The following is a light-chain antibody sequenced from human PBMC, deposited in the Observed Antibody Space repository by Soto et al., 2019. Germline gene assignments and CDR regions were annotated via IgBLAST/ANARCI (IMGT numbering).Light chain of an antibody. J-gene: IGKJ5*01. Sequence: DIQITQSPSSLSASIGDRVTITCRASQSISSHLYWFQQKPGQAPKLLIYAASRLQSGVPSRFSGSGSGTDFTLTISSLQPEDFATYYCQQSYSNSITFGQGTRLEIK. CDR1: QSISSH. CDR3: QQSYSNSIT. CDR2: AAS. V-gene: IGKV1-39*01.